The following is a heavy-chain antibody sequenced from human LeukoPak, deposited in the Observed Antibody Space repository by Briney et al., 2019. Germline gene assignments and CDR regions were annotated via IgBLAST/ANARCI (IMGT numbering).Heavy chain of an antibody. D-gene: IGHD2-15*01. Sequence: GGSLRLSCATSGFTFNTYAMSWARQAPGKGLEWVSNISGSGRGGRTYYADSVKGRFTISRDNSKNTLYLQMSSLRAEDTAVYYCAKSGLNRFDYWGQGTLVTVSS. CDR1: GFTFNTYA. V-gene: IGHV3-23*01. CDR2: ISGSGRGGRT. CDR3: AKSGLNRFDY. J-gene: IGHJ4*02.